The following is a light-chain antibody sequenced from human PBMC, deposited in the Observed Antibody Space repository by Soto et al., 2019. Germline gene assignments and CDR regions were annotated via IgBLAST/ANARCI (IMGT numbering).Light chain of an antibody. CDR3: QQYNSYLFT. CDR1: QSISSW. CDR2: KAS. Sequence: DIQMTQSPSTLSASVGDRVTITCRASQSISSWLAWYQQKPGKAPKLLIYKASSLQSGVPSRFSGSRSGTECTLTISSLQPDDCATYYCQQYNSYLFTFGQGTKLEIK. V-gene: IGKV1-5*03. J-gene: IGKJ2*01.